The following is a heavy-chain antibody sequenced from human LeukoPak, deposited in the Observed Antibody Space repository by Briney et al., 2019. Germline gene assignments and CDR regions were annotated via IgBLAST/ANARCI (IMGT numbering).Heavy chain of an antibody. CDR2: IRYDGSNK. V-gene: IGHV3-30*02. CDR1: GFTFSSYG. Sequence: GGSLRLSCAASGFTFSSYGMHWVRQAPGKGLEWVAFIRYDGSNKYYADSVKGRFTISRDNSKNTLYLQMNSLRAEDTVVYYCAKDRRGDYYYYMDVWGKGTTVTVSS. J-gene: IGHJ6*03. CDR3: AKDRRGDYYYYMDV. D-gene: IGHD4-17*01.